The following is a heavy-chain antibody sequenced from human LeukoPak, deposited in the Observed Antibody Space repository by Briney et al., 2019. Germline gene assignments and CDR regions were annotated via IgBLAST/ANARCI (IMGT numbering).Heavy chain of an antibody. V-gene: IGHV3-7*01. D-gene: IGHD3-22*01. CDR1: GFTLGSYW. CDR2: IKPDGTTV. Sequence: GGSLRLSCAASGFTLGSYWMSWVRQAPGKGLEWVANIKPDGTTVYYLDSVKGRFTISRDNVQNSLYLQMNTLRVEDTAVYYCAEDRSQYYHDCFDIWGQGTMVTVSS. J-gene: IGHJ3*02. CDR3: AEDRSQYYHDCFDI.